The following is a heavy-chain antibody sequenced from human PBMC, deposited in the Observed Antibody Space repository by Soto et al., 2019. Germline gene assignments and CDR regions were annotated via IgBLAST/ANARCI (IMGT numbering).Heavy chain of an antibody. J-gene: IGHJ6*03. D-gene: IGHD5-12*01. Sequence: ASVKVSCKASGYTFTSYAMHWVRQAPGQRLEWMGWINAGNGNTKYSQKFQGRVTITRDTSASTAYMELGSLRSEDTAVYYCARAASGYSGYDNYYYYYYMDVWGKGTTVTVSS. CDR2: INAGNGNT. CDR3: ARAASGYSGYDNYYYYYYMDV. V-gene: IGHV1-3*01. CDR1: GYTFTSYA.